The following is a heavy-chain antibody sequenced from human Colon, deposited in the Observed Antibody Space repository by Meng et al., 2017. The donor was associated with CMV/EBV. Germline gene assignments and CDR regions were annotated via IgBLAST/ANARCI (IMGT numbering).Heavy chain of an antibody. Sequence: QVQLVQSGVEVKKPGASVKVSCKASGYTFTGFYIQWVRQAPGQGLEWMGWINPKSGDTIYEQKFQGRVTMTRDTSISTVYMDLNSLRSDDTAVYFCARDLWSGSSDYFDYWGQGTLVTVSS. CDR1: GYTFTGFY. J-gene: IGHJ4*02. CDR3: ARDLWSGSSDYFDY. CDR2: INPKSGDT. V-gene: IGHV1-2*02. D-gene: IGHD3-3*01.